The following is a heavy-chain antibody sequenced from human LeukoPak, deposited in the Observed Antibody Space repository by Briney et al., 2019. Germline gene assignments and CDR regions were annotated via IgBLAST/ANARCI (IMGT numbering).Heavy chain of an antibody. Sequence: PGGSLRLSCAASGFTFSDYYMSWIRQAPGKGLEWVSYTSSSGSTIHYADSVKGRFTISRDNARNSLYLQMNSLRAEDTAVYYCARLGQSSSWFSGWFDPWGQGTLVTVSS. D-gene: IGHD6-13*01. V-gene: IGHV3-11*04. J-gene: IGHJ5*02. CDR2: TSSSGSTI. CDR3: ARLGQSSSWFSGWFDP. CDR1: GFTFSDYY.